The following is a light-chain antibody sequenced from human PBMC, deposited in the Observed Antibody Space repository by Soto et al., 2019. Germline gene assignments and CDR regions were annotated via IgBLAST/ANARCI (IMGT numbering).Light chain of an antibody. V-gene: IGKV4-1*01. CDR3: QHYYSIAFT. J-gene: IGKJ3*01. Sequence: DIVMTQSPGSLAVSLGERATFNCKSSQSILDSSINKNRLAWYQQRPGQPPKLLIFWASTRESWVPDRFSGSASGTDFTLTTSSLQGEDVAVYYCQHYYSIAFTLGPGRKVDI. CDR1: QSILDSSINKNR. CDR2: WAS.